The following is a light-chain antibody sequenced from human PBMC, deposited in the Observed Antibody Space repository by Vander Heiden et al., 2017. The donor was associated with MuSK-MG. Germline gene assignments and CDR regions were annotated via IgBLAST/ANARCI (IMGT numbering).Light chain of an antibody. J-gene: IGKJ2*01. Sequence: VLTQSPPSLLATPPEPASISCWSSQGILKISRNNYLCWYLQKPEHSPQLLIYLGSSRASRVHDRCSGRGSGTDFTLKISRVEAEDVGVYCWMQLLQALTFGQGTKLEIK. CDR3: MQLLQALT. V-gene: IGKV2-28*01. CDR2: LGS. CDR1: QGILKISRNNY.